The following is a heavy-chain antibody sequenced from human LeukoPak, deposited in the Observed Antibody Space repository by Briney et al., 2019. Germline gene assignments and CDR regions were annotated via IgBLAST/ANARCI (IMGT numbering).Heavy chain of an antibody. CDR1: GGSISSYF. CDR3: ARGVAAAPPDADF. Sequence: SETLSLTCTVSGGSISSYFWSWIRQPPGKGLEWIGYIYNSGNTNYNPSLKSRVTISGDTSKNQFSLKLSFVTAADTAVYYCARGVAAAPPDADFWGQGTLVTVSS. D-gene: IGHD6-13*01. V-gene: IGHV4-59*12. CDR2: IYNSGNT. J-gene: IGHJ4*02.